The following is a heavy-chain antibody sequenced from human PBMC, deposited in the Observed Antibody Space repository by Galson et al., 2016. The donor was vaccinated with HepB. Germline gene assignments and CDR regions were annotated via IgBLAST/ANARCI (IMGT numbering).Heavy chain of an antibody. CDR3: TRGPSPLFQGVPSMEF. J-gene: IGHJ4*02. CDR1: GFTFGDYA. D-gene: IGHD1-1*01. Sequence: SLRLSCAGSGFTFGDYAINWVRQAPGKGLEWVGFIRGQTFGGIIQYAASVKGRFNISRDDSKSIAYLQMDSLKTDDAAVYYCTRGPSPLFQGVPSMEFWGRGTLVTVSS. V-gene: IGHV3-49*04. CDR2: IRGQTFGGII.